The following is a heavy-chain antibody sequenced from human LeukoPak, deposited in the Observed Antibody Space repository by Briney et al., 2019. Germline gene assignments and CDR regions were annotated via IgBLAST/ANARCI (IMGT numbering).Heavy chain of an antibody. D-gene: IGHD5-12*01. J-gene: IGHJ4*02. Sequence: PGGSLRLSCAASGFTFSSYAMSWVRQAPGEGLGWVSAISGSGGSTYYADSVKGGVTISRDNSKNTLYLQMNSLRAEDTAVYYCAKDLATTFDYWGQGTLVTVSS. V-gene: IGHV3-23*01. CDR1: GFTFSSYA. CDR2: ISGSGGST. CDR3: AKDLATTFDY.